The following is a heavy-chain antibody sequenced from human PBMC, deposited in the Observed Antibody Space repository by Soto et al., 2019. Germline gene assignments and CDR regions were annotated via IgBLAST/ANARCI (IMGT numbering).Heavy chain of an antibody. V-gene: IGHV3-30*03. CDR2: ISYDGGER. Sequence: QVQLVESGGGVVQSGGSLRLSCGGSGFIFSSYGMHWVSQAPGKGLEWVTGISYDGGERFYADSVKGRFTISRDNSKNRLDLQMSSLRPEYTAVYYCARDLPLYCRGDCNFDFWGQGTLVTVSS. CDR1: GFIFSSYG. J-gene: IGHJ4*02. CDR3: ARDLPLYCRGDCNFDF. D-gene: IGHD2-21*02.